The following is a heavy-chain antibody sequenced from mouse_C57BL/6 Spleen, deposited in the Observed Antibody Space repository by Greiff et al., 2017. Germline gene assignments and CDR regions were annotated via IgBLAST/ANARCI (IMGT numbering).Heavy chain of an antibody. V-gene: IGHV3-6*01. CDR1: GYSITSGYY. CDR3: AREGYYGSIAY. CDR2: ISYDGSN. Sequence: EVKLQESGPGLVKPSQSLSLTCSVTGYSITSGYYWNWIRQFPGNKLEWMGYISYDGSNNYNPSLKNRISITRDTSKNQFFLKLNSVTTEDTATYYCAREGYYGSIAYWGQGTLVTVSA. J-gene: IGHJ3*01. D-gene: IGHD1-1*01.